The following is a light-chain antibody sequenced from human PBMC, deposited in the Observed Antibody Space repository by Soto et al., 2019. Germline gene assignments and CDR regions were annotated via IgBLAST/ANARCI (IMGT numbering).Light chain of an antibody. CDR1: QSVNSW. V-gene: IGKV1-5*03. J-gene: IGKJ1*01. CDR3: HQYNSYPWT. CDR2: RSA. Sequence: DIQMTQSPSTLSASVGDRVTITCRASQSVNSWLAWYQQKPGKPPKLLIYRSAVLESGVPPRLSGSGSVTEFTLTLSSLQPDDFATYYCHQYNSYPWTFGQGTKVEI.